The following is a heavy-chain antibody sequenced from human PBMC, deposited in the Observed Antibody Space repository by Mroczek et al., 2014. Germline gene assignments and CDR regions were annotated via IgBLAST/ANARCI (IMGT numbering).Heavy chain of an antibody. CDR2: IYYSGST. J-gene: IGHJ4*02. CDR1: GGSISSSSYY. Sequence: QVQLQESGPGLVKPSETLSLTCTVSGGSISSSSYYWGWIRQPPGKGLEWIGSIYYSGSTYYNPSLKSRVTISVDTSKNQFSLKLSSVTAADTAVYYCARSSRVSCFINWGQGTLVTVSS. V-gene: IGHV4-39*01. CDR3: ARSSRVSCFIN. D-gene: IGHD2-15*01.